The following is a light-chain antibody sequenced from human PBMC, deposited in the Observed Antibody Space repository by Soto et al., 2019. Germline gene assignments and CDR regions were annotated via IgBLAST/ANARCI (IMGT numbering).Light chain of an antibody. J-gene: IGKJ1*01. CDR2: GAS. Sequence: ETVMTQSPATLSLSHGERVTLSCRASEGVGSSLAWYQQKPGQAPRVLIYGASTTAPGIPARFSGSGSGTEFTLTISSLQSEDSAVYHCQQYNDWPRTFGQGTKVDIK. CDR1: EGVGSS. V-gene: IGKV3-15*01. CDR3: QQYNDWPRT.